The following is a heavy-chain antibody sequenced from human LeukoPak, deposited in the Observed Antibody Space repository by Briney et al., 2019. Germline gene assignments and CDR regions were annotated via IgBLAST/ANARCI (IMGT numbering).Heavy chain of an antibody. V-gene: IGHV3-7*01. CDR1: GFTFSSYW. Sequence: PGGSLRLSCAASGFTFSSYWMGWVRQAPGKGLEWVANIKQDGSEKYYVDSVKGRFTISRDNAKNSLYLQMNSLRAEDTAVYYCARDRQSTVVAARAEYFQHWGQGTLVTVSS. CDR3: ARDRQSTVVAARAEYFQH. CDR2: IKQDGSEK. J-gene: IGHJ1*01. D-gene: IGHD2-15*01.